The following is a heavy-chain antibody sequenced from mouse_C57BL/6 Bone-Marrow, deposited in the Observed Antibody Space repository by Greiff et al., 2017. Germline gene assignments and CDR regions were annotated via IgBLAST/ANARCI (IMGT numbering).Heavy chain of an antibody. CDR2: IRNKANGYTT. V-gene: IGHV7-3*01. J-gene: IGHJ4*01. CDR1: GFTFTAYY. Sequence: EVKLVESGGGLVQPGGSLSLSCAASGFTFTAYYMSWVRQPPGKALEWLGFIRNKANGYTTEYSASVKGRFTISRDNSQSILYLQMNALRAEDSATYYCARYGGEDYAMDYWGQGTSVTVSS. CDR3: ARYGGEDYAMDY.